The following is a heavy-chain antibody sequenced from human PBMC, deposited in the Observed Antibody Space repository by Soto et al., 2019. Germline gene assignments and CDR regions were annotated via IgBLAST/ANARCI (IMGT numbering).Heavy chain of an antibody. CDR1: GGSFSGYY. J-gene: IGHJ6*02. Sequence: NPSETLSLTCAVYGGSFSGYYWSWIRQPPGKGLEWIGEINHSGSTNYNPSLKSRVTISVDTSKNQFSLKLSSVTAADTAVYYCLNYYEGHSDYYYYGMDVWGQGTTVTVSS. V-gene: IGHV4-34*01. CDR3: LNYYEGHSDYYYYGMDV. CDR2: INHSGST. D-gene: IGHD3-22*01.